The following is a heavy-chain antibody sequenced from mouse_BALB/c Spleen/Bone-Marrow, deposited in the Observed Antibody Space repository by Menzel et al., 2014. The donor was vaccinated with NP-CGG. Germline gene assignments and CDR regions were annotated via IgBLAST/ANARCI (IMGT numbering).Heavy chain of an antibody. CDR1: GYSFISYW. CDR3: ARQDITAASDY. D-gene: IGHD1-2*01. CDR2: IHPSDGET. J-gene: IGHJ2*01. V-gene: IGHV1-61*01. Sequence: VQLQQSGAELVRPGTSVKLSCKASGYSFISYWMNWVKPRPGEGLEWIGTIHPSDGETRLNQKFKDKATLTVDKSSSTVYMQFSSPSSEDSAVYYCARQDITAASDYWGQGTTLTVSS.